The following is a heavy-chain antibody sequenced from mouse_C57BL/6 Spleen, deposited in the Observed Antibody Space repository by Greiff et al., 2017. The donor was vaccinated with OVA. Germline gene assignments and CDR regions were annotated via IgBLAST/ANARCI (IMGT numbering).Heavy chain of an antibody. CDR3: ARRTTVVANDY. V-gene: IGHV1-64*01. CDR1: GYTFTSYW. D-gene: IGHD1-1*01. CDR2: IHPNSGST. Sequence: QVQLQQPGAELVKPGASVKLSCKASGYTFTSYWMHWVKQRPGQGLEWIGMIHPNSGSTNYNEKFKSKATLTVDKSSSTAYMQLSSLTSEDSAVYYCARRTTVVANDYWGQGTTLTVSS. J-gene: IGHJ2*01.